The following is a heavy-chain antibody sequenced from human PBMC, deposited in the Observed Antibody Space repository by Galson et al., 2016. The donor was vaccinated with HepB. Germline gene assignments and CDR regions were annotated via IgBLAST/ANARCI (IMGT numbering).Heavy chain of an antibody. J-gene: IGHJ4*02. CDR1: GASVSSSDW. V-gene: IGHV4-4*02. CDR3: ARETLEPR. D-gene: IGHD3-3*01. Sequence: SETLSLTCAVSGASVSSSDWWRWIRQLPGKGLEWIGNIYHSGDTNYNPSLKSRVSISVDTSKNQFSLNLFSVTAADTAVYYCARETLEPRWGQGTLVTVSS. CDR2: IYHSGDT.